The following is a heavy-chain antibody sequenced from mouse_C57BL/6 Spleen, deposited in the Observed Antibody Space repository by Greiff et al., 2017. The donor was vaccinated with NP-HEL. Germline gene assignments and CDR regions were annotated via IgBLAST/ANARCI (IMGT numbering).Heavy chain of an antibody. D-gene: IGHD1-1*01. J-gene: IGHJ1*03. V-gene: IGHV5-17*01. CDR3: AKWDYYGSEYFDV. Sequence: VQLKESGGGLVKPGGSLKLSCAASGFTFSDYGMHWVRQAPEKGLEWVAYISSGSSTIYYADTVKGRFTISRDNAKNTLFLQMTSLRSEDTAMYYCAKWDYYGSEYFDVWGTGTTVTVSS. CDR2: ISSGSSTI. CDR1: GFTFSDYG.